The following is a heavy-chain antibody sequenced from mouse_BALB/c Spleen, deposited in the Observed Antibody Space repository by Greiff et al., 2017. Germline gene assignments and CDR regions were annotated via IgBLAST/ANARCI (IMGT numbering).Heavy chain of an antibody. CDR1: GFSLTGYG. CDR3: ARDRRGYYGLYWYFDV. J-gene: IGHJ1*01. CDR2: IWGDGST. V-gene: IGHV2-6-7*01. D-gene: IGHD1-2*01. Sequence: QVQLQQSGPGLVAPSQSLSITCTVSGFSLTGYGVNWVRQPPGKGLEWLGMIWGDGSTDYNSALKSRLSISKDNSKSQVFLKMNSLQTDDTARYYCARDRRGYYGLYWYFDVWGAGTTVTVSS.